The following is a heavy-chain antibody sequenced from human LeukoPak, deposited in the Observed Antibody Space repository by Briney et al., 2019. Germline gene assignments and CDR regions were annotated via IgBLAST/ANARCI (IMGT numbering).Heavy chain of an antibody. J-gene: IGHJ6*02. Sequence: SETLPLTCTVSGGSISSSSYYWGWIRQPPGKGLEWIGSIYYSGSTYYNPSLKSRVTISVDTSKNQFSLKLSSVTAADTAVYYCASLPPREDTTNYYGMDVWGQGTTVTVSS. CDR1: GGSISSSSYY. V-gene: IGHV4-39*01. CDR3: ASLPPREDTTNYYGMDV. CDR2: IYYSGST. D-gene: IGHD1-1*01.